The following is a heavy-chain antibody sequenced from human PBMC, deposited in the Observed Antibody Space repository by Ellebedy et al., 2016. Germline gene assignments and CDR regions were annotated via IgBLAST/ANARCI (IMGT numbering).Heavy chain of an antibody. CDR1: GGSISSSSYY. V-gene: IGHV4-39*07. CDR3: ARDRAEQWLVRSHYFDY. CDR2: IYYSGST. Sequence: GSLRLSXTVSGGSISSSSYYWGWIRQPPGKGLEWIGSIYYSGSTYYNPSLKSRVTISVDKSKNQFSLKLSSVTAADTAVYYCARDRAEQWLVRSHYFDYWGQGTLVTVSS. D-gene: IGHD6-19*01. J-gene: IGHJ4*02.